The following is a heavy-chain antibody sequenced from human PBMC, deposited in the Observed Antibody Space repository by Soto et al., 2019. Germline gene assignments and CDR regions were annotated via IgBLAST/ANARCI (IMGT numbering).Heavy chain of an antibody. D-gene: IGHD3-10*01. Sequence: PSETLSLTCAVYGGSFSGYYWSWIRQPPGKGLEWIGEIYHSGSTNYNPSLKSRVTISVDTSKNQFSLKLNSVTAADTAVYYCASSAALYYYGSGSRGFDPWGQGALVTVSS. CDR1: GGSFSGYY. J-gene: IGHJ5*02. CDR2: IYHSGST. CDR3: ASSAALYYYGSGSRGFDP. V-gene: IGHV4-34*01.